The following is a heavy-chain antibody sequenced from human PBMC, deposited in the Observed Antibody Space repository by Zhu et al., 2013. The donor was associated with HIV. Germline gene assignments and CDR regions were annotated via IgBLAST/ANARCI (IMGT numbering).Heavy chain of an antibody. V-gene: IGHV3-49*03. Sequence: EVQLVESGGGLVQPGRSLRLSCTASGFTFGDYAMSWFRQAPGKGLEWVGFIRSKAYGGTTEYAASVKGRFTISRDDSKSIAYLQMNSLKTEDTAVYYCTRVIGRWLQFAWYFDLWGRGTLVTVSS. CDR2: IRSKAYGGTT. CDR3: TRVIGRWLQFAWYFDL. J-gene: IGHJ2*01. D-gene: IGHD5-12*01. CDR1: GFTFGDYA.